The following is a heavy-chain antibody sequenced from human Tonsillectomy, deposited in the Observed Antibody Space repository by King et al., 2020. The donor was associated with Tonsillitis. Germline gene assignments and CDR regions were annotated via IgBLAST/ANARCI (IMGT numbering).Heavy chain of an antibody. V-gene: IGHV1-58*01. CDR2: IVVGSGNT. D-gene: IGHD3-3*01. CDR3: ATYDFWSGYYLFDY. Sequence: QLVESGPEVKKPGTSVKVSCTASGFTFTNSAVQWVRQARGQRLEWIGWIVVGSGNTKYAQKFQERVTITRDMSTSTAYMELSSLRSEDTAVYYCATYDFWSGYYLFDYWGQGTLVTVSS. J-gene: IGHJ4*02. CDR1: GFTFTNSA.